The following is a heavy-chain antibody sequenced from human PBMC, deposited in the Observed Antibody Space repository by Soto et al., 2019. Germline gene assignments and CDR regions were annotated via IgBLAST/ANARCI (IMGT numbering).Heavy chain of an antibody. J-gene: IGHJ4*02. CDR3: ASGSALGGTTLDY. Sequence: EVQLVESGGGLVQPGGSLRLSCAASGFTFSSYAMHWVRQAPGKGLEYVSAISSNGGSTYYANSVKGRFTISRDNSKNTLYLQMGSLRAEDMAVYYCASGSALGGTTLDYWGQGTLVTVSS. V-gene: IGHV3-64*01. D-gene: IGHD3-16*01. CDR2: ISSNGGST. CDR1: GFTFSSYA.